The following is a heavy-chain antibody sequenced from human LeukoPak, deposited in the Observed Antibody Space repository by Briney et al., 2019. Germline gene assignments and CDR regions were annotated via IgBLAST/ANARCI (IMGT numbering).Heavy chain of an antibody. V-gene: IGHV4-34*01. Sequence: SETLSLTCAVYGGSFSGYYWSWIRQPPGKGLEWIGEINHSGSTNYNPSLKSRVTISVDTSKNQFSLKLSSVTAADTAVYYCARGVTYYGSGSYPDVWGQGTTVTVSS. J-gene: IGHJ6*02. CDR1: GGSFSGYY. CDR3: ARGVTYYGSGSYPDV. D-gene: IGHD3-10*01. CDR2: INHSGST.